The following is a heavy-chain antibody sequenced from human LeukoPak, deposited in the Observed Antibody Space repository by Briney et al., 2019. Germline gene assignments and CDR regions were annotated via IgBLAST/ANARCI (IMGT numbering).Heavy chain of an antibody. CDR2: INPNSGGT. CDR1: GYTFTGYY. Sequence: ASMKVSCKASGYTFTGYYMHWVRQAPGQGLEWMGWINPNSGGTNYAQKFQGRVTMTRDTSTSTAYMELSRLRSDDTAVYYCARDRFRVVPAAIPDYWGQGTLVTVSS. D-gene: IGHD2-2*02. J-gene: IGHJ4*02. CDR3: ARDRFRVVPAAIPDY. V-gene: IGHV1-2*02.